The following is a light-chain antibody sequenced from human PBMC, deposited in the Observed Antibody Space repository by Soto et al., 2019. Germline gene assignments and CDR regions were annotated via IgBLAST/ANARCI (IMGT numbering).Light chain of an antibody. V-gene: IGLV1-40*01. J-gene: IGLJ2*01. CDR1: SSNIGAGYD. CDR2: GDI. CDR3: QSYDSSLSILV. Sequence: QSVLTQPPSVSGAPGQRVSISCTGTSSNIGAGYDVHWYQHLPGTAPKLLIFGDINRPSGFPDRFSGSKSGTSASLAITGLQAEDEADYYCQSYDSSLSILVFGGGTKLTVL.